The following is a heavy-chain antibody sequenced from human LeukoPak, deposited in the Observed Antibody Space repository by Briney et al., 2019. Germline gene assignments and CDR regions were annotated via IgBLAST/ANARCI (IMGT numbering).Heavy chain of an antibody. V-gene: IGHV4-59*01. CDR2: IYYSGST. D-gene: IGHD3-9*01. Sequence: PSETLSLTCTVSGGSISSYYWSWIRQPPGKGLEWIGYIYYSGSTNYNPSLKSRVTISVYTSKNQFSLKLRYVTAADTAVYYCARVTGYMVEDFFDYWGQGTLVTVSS. CDR1: GGSISSYY. J-gene: IGHJ4*02. CDR3: ARVTGYMVEDFFDY.